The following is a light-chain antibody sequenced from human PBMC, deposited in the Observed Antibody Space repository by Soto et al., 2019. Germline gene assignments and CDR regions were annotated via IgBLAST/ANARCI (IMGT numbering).Light chain of an antibody. CDR3: QQYGSSPRIT. V-gene: IGKV3-20*01. J-gene: IGKJ5*01. Sequence: EIVLTQSPGTLSLSPGERATLSCRASQSVSSSYLAWYQQKPGQAPRLLIYGASSRATGIPDRFSGSGSVTDFTLTISSMEPADFAVYYCQQYGSSPRITFGQGTRLEIK. CDR1: QSVSSSY. CDR2: GAS.